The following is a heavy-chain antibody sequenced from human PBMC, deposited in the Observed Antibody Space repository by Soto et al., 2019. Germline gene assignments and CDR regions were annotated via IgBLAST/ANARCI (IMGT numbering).Heavy chain of an antibody. D-gene: IGHD2-15*01. CDR1: NASISSGAYY. Sequence: QVQLQESGPGLVKPSQTLSLTCTVSNASISSGAYYWSWVRQHPGKGLEWIGFIYYSGNTYYNPSPQSRVTSSVHTSMNQFSLRLTSVTAADPALYYCARVRRRGLLVGRTSYMDVWGQGTTVTVSS. J-gene: IGHJ6*02. V-gene: IGHV4-31*03. CDR3: ARVRRRGLLVGRTSYMDV. CDR2: IYYSGNT.